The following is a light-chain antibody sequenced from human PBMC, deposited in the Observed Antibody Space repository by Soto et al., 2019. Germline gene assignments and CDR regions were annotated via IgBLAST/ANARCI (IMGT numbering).Light chain of an antibody. CDR2: KAS. CDR3: QHYNSYSEA. CDR1: QTISSW. V-gene: IGKV1-5*03. J-gene: IGKJ1*01. Sequence: DIQMTQSPSNLSGSVGDRVTITCRASQTISSWLAWYQQKPGKAPKLLIYKASTLKSGVPSRFSGSGSGTEFTLTISSLQPDDFATYYCQHYNSYSEAFGQGTKVDIK.